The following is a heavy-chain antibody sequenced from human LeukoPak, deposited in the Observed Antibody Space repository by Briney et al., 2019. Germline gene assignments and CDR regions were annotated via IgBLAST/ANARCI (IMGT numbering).Heavy chain of an antibody. D-gene: IGHD2-21*02. J-gene: IGHJ4*02. CDR3: ARSGLLFPATIWFDY. V-gene: IGHV1-18*01. CDR1: GYPFKNCA. Sequence: ASVKVSCKASGYPFKNCAFSWVRQALGQGLEWMGWISAYNGDTYYAQEFQGRLTMTTDTSTSTTYMELRSLRSDDTAVYFCARSGLLFPATIWFDYWGQGTLVTVSS. CDR2: ISAYNGDT.